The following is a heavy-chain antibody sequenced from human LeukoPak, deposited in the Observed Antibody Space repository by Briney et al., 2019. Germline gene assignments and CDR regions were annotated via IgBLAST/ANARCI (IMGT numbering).Heavy chain of an antibody. Sequence: GASVKVSCKASGYTFTSYGISWVRQAPGQGLEWMGWINPNSGGTNYAQKFQGRVTMTRDTSISTAYMELSRLRSDDTAVYYCARVGAMNYYYMDVWGKGTTVTVSS. CDR2: INPNSGGT. D-gene: IGHD2-2*01. CDR1: GYTFTSYG. J-gene: IGHJ6*03. CDR3: ARVGAMNYYYMDV. V-gene: IGHV1-2*02.